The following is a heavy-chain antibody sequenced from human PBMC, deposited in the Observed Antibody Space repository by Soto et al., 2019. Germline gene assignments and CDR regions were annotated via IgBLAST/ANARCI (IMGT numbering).Heavy chain of an antibody. CDR2: IIPILGIA. D-gene: IGHD2-2*02. J-gene: IGHJ4*02. CDR1: GGTFSSYT. V-gene: IGHV1-69*02. Sequence: QVQLVQSGAEVKKPGSSVKVSCKASGGTFSSYTISWVRQAPGQGPAWMGRIIPILGIAHYAQKFQGRVTIAADKTTSTAYMELSSLRSEDTAVYYCAMEYCSATSCYKDYWGQGTLVTVSS. CDR3: AMEYCSATSCYKDY.